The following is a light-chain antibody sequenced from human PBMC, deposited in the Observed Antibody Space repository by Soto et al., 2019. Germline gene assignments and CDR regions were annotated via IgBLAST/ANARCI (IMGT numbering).Light chain of an antibody. CDR3: QQTFSHLLS. V-gene: IGKV1-39*01. J-gene: IGKJ4*01. Sequence: IQLTQSPSSLSASVGDRVTIVCRASESISDYLNWYQLKSGEAPMVLIYSASTLRGGVPSRFSGTGSGTEFTLTISSLHPEDVATYYCQQTFSHLLSFGGGTTVEIK. CDR1: ESISDY. CDR2: SAS.